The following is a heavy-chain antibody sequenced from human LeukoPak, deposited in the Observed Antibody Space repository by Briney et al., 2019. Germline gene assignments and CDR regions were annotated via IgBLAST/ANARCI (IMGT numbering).Heavy chain of an antibody. CDR2: IYTSGST. V-gene: IGHV4-61*02. D-gene: IGHD3-16*01. CDR1: GGSISSGSYY. CDR3: ARAPITTENWFDP. Sequence: PSQTLSLTCTVSGGSISSGSYYWSWIRQPAGKGLEWIGRIYTSGSTNYNPSLKSRVTISVDTSKNQFSLKLSSVTAADTAVYYCARAPITTENWFDPWGQGTLVTVSS. J-gene: IGHJ5*02.